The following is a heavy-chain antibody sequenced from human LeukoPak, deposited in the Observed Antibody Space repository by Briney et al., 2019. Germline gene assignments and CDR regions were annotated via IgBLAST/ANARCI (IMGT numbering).Heavy chain of an antibody. CDR2: INSDGSST. Sequence: GGSLRLSCAASGFTFSSYWMHWVRQAPGKGLVWVSRINSDGSSTSYADSVKGRFTISRDNAKNTLHLQMNSLRAEDMAVYYCAREVAGYSSGWYNYYYYGMDVWGQGTTVTVSS. J-gene: IGHJ6*02. CDR3: AREVAGYSSGWYNYYYYGMDV. V-gene: IGHV3-74*01. CDR1: GFTFSSYW. D-gene: IGHD6-19*01.